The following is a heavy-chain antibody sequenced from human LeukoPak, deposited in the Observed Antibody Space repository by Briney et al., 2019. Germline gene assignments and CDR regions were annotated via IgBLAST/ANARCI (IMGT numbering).Heavy chain of an antibody. J-gene: IGHJ5*02. D-gene: IGHD3-10*01. CDR3: ARGSWVRGVIIRGWFDP. CDR1: GFTFSSYE. CDR2: ISSSGSTI. V-gene: IGHV3-48*03. Sequence: GGSLRLSCAASGFTFSSYEMNWVRQAPGKGLEWVSYISSSGSTIYYADSERGRFTISRDNAKNSLYLQMNSLRAENTAVYYCARGSWVRGVIIRGWFDPWGQGTLVTVSS.